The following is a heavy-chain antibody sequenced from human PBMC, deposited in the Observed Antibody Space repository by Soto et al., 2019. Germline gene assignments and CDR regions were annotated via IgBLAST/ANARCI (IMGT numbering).Heavy chain of an antibody. D-gene: IGHD6-19*01. CDR3: AKVIAVAAIPRGYFDY. V-gene: IGHV3-23*01. J-gene: IGHJ4*02. CDR2: ISDSASTT. CDR1: GFTFSSYA. Sequence: PGGSLRLSCAASGFTFSSYAMSWVRQAPGKGLEWVSAISDSASTTFYADSVKGRFTISRDNSKTTLYLQMNSLRAEDTAIYYCAKVIAVAAIPRGYFDYWGQGTLVTVS.